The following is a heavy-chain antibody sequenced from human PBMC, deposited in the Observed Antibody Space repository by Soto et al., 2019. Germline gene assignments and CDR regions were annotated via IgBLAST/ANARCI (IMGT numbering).Heavy chain of an antibody. CDR3: ERSEYHVVVTAISYYDGMDV. D-gene: IGHD2-21*02. CDR2: IIPIFGTA. J-gene: IGHJ6*02. CDR1: GGTFSSYA. Sequence: QVQLVQSGAEVKKPGSSVKVSCKASGGTFSSYAISWVRQAPGQGLEWMGGIIPIFGTANYAQKFQGRVTITADESTSTAYMELSSLRSEDTAVYYCERSEYHVVVTAISYYDGMDVWGQGTTVTVSS. V-gene: IGHV1-69*01.